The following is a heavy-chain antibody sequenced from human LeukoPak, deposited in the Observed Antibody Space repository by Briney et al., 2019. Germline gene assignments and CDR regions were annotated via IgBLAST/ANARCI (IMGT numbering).Heavy chain of an antibody. CDR2: INSDGSST. CDR3: VNLYTSGWYVIDY. D-gene: IGHD6-19*01. J-gene: IGHJ4*02. CDR1: GFTFSSYW. V-gene: IGHV3-74*01. Sequence: SGGSLRLSCEASGFTFSSYWIHWVRHAPGKGLVWVSHINSDGSSTGYADSVKGRFTISRENAKNTLYLQMNSLRAEDTAVYYCVNLYTSGWYVIDYWGQGTLVTVSS.